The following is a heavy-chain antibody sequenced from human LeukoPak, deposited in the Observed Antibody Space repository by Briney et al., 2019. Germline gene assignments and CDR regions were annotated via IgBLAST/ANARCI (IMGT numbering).Heavy chain of an antibody. Sequence: GGSLRLSCAASGFTFNTYTMNWVRQAPGKGLEWVSSISSSRSYIYYADSLKGRFTISRDNAKNSLYLQMNSLRAEDTAVYYCASPYCSSTSCYAFDIWGQGTMVTVSS. D-gene: IGHD2-2*01. CDR3: ASPYCSSTSCYAFDI. V-gene: IGHV3-21*06. CDR1: GFTFNTYT. J-gene: IGHJ3*02. CDR2: ISSSRSYI.